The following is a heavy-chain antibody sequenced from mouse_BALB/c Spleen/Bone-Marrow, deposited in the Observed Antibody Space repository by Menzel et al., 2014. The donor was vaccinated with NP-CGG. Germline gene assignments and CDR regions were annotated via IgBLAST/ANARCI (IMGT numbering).Heavy chain of an antibody. D-gene: IGHD2-3*01. J-gene: IGHJ4*01. V-gene: IGHV7-3*02. CDR2: IRNKANGYTT. CDR3: ARYDGYSDNAMDY. Sequence: VQLKESGGGLVQPGSSLRLSCATSGFTFTDYYMNWVRQPPGKALEWLGFIRNKANGYTTEFSASVKGRFTISRDNSQSILYLRMNTLRAEDSATYYCARYDGYSDNAMDYWGQGTSVTVSS. CDR1: GFTFTDYY.